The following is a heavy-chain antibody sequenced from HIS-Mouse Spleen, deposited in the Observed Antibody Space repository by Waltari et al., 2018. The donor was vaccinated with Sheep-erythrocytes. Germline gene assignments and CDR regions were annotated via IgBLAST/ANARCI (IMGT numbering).Heavy chain of an antibody. CDR3: ARGYCSGGSCSLRGGWFDP. D-gene: IGHD2-15*01. CDR1: GGSFSGYY. Sequence: QVQLQQWGAGLLKPSETLSLTCAVYGGSFSGYYWSWIRQPPGKWLEWSGEINHSGSTNYNPSLKSRVTISVDTSKNQFSLKLSSVTAADTAVYYCARGYCSGGSCSLRGGWFDPWGQGTLVTVSS. V-gene: IGHV4-34*01. CDR2: INHSGST. J-gene: IGHJ5*02.